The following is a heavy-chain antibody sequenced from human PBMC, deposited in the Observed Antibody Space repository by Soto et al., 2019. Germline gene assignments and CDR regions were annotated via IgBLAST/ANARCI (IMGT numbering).Heavy chain of an antibody. V-gene: IGHV3-21*01. CDR1: GFAFRSYN. Sequence: GGSLRLSCAASGFAFRSYNMNWVRQAPGKGLEWVASISSGSSNIYYADSVKGRFTISRDNAKNSLFLQMDSLRAEDSAVYYCASATVVAATFDFWDQGTLVTVSS. D-gene: IGHD2-15*01. J-gene: IGHJ4*02. CDR3: ASATVVAATFDF. CDR2: ISSGSSNI.